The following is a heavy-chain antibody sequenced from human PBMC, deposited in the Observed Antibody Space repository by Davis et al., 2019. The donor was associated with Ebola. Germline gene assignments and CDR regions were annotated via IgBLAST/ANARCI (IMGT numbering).Heavy chain of an antibody. CDR3: AKYRVSWKYGTNFDF. Sequence: GESLKISCAASGFTFGSYAMGWVRQAPGKGLEWVSGISPTGGNTFYAASVEGRFTLSRDNSKSTLFLQMNSLRAEDTAVYYCAKYRVSWKYGTNFDFWGQGTLVSVSS. D-gene: IGHD5/OR15-5a*01. J-gene: IGHJ4*02. CDR1: GFTFGSYA. CDR2: ISPTGGNT. V-gene: IGHV3-23*01.